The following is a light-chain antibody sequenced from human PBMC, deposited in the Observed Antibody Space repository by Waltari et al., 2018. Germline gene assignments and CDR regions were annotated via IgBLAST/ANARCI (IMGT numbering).Light chain of an antibody. CDR2: DVS. J-gene: IGLJ1*01. V-gene: IGLV2-23*02. Sequence: QSALTQPASVSGSPGKSIAISCTGTSSDVGAYNYVSGYQQHPGKAPKVLIYDVSKRPSGISRRFSGSKSDNTASLTISGLQAEDEADYFCYSFAGYTTFYVFGSGTKVTVL. CDR3: YSFAGYTTFYV. CDR1: SSDVGAYNY.